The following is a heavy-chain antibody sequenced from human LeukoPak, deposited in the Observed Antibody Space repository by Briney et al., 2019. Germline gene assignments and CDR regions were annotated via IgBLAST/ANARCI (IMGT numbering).Heavy chain of an antibody. CDR1: GFTVDSNY. Sequence: PGGSLRLSCAASGFTVDSNYMSWVRQAPGKGLEWVSTIYTGGNTYYAASVKGRFTLSRDFSKNTVFLHLKSLRAEDAAMYYCASGDDSGYYDYFDYWGQGALVTVSS. D-gene: IGHD3-22*01. J-gene: IGHJ4*02. CDR2: IYTGGNT. CDR3: ASGDDSGYYDYFDY. V-gene: IGHV3-53*01.